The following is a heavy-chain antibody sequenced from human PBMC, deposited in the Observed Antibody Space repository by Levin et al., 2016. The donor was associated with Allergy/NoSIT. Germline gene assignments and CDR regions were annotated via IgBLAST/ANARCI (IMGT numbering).Heavy chain of an antibody. V-gene: IGHV3-21*01. CDR3: ARDALRTARVSGMDV. CDR2: IDTSSGYI. CDR1: GFTFSNYG. D-gene: IGHD6-6*01. Sequence: GGSLRLSCAASGFTFSNYGMNWVRQAPGKGLEWVSHIDTSSGYIYYADSVRGRFTISRDNAKNSLYLQMNSLRAEDTAMYYCARDALRTARVSGMDVWGQGTTVTVSS. J-gene: IGHJ6*02.